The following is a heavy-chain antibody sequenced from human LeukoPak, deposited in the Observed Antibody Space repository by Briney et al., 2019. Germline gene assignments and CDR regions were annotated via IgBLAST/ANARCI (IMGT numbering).Heavy chain of an antibody. V-gene: IGHV4-59*08. D-gene: IGHD2-15*01. CDR1: GGSISSYY. CDR2: IYYSGST. CDR3: ARSGSYAAAGDY. Sequence: PSETLSLTCTVSGGSISSYYWSWIRQPPGKGLEWIGYIYYSGSTNHNPSLKSRVTISLDTSKNQFSLKLSSVTAADTAVYYCARSGSYAAAGDYWGQGTLVTVSS. J-gene: IGHJ4*02.